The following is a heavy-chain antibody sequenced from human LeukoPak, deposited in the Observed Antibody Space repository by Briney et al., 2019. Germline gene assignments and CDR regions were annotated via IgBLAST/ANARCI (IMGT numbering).Heavy chain of an antibody. Sequence: GGSLRLSCAASGFTFSSYGMNWVRQAPGKGLEWGSGLSGSGGATYYADSVKGRFTISSDNSKNTLSLQMNSLRAEDTAIYYCASRIPSTNYFDYWGQGTLVTVSS. D-gene: IGHD1-14*01. CDR3: ASRIPSTNYFDY. J-gene: IGHJ4*02. V-gene: IGHV3-23*01. CDR1: GFTFSSYG. CDR2: LSGSGGAT.